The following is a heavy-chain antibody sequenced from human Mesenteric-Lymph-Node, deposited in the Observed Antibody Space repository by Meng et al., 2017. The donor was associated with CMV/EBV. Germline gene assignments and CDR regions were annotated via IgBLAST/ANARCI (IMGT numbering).Heavy chain of an antibody. CDR3: ARSAGGNDY. CDR2: IYYSGST. CDR1: GGSISSNSYY. V-gene: IGHV4-39*01. D-gene: IGHD1-26*01. J-gene: IGHJ4*02. Sequence: SLTCTVSGGSISSNSYYWDWIRQPRGKGLEWIGSIYYSGSTYYNPSLKSRVTISVDTSKNQFSLKLNSVTAADTAIYYCARSAGGNDYWGQGTLVTVSS.